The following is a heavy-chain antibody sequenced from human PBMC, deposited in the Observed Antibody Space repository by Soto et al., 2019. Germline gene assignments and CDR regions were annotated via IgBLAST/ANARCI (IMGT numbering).Heavy chain of an antibody. CDR3: ASTDIVVVVAATGTQYAFDI. V-gene: IGHV1-69*13. CDR2: IIPIFGTA. Sequence: VASVKVSCKASGGTFSSYAISWVRQAPGQGLEWMGGIIPIFGTANYAQKFQGRVTITADESTSTAYMELSSLRSEDTAVYYCASTDIVVVVAATGTQYAFDIWGQGTMVTVSS. D-gene: IGHD2-15*01. CDR1: GGTFSSYA. J-gene: IGHJ3*02.